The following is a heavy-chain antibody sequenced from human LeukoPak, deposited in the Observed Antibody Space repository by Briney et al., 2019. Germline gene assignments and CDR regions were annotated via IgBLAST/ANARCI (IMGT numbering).Heavy chain of an antibody. Sequence: GGSLRLSCAASGFTFSSYWMSWVRQAPGKGLEWVANIKQDGSEKYYVDSVKGRFTISRDNAKNSLYLQMNSLRAEDTAVYYCARGTRLSSSSWYYGMGVWGQGTTVTVSS. D-gene: IGHD6-13*01. CDR3: ARGTRLSSSSWYYGMGV. V-gene: IGHV3-7*01. J-gene: IGHJ6*02. CDR1: GFTFSSYW. CDR2: IKQDGSEK.